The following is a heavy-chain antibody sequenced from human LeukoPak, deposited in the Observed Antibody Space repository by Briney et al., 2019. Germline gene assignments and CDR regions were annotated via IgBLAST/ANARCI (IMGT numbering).Heavy chain of an antibody. Sequence: ASVKVSCKASGYTFTSYYMRWVRQAPGQGLEWMGIINPSGGSTSYAQKFQGRVTMTRDTSTSTVYMELSSLRSEDTAVYYCARSRSLRYFDWLLSYWGQGTLVTVSS. D-gene: IGHD3-9*01. V-gene: IGHV1-46*01. CDR3: ARSRSLRYFDWLLSY. CDR2: INPSGGST. J-gene: IGHJ4*02. CDR1: GYTFTSYY.